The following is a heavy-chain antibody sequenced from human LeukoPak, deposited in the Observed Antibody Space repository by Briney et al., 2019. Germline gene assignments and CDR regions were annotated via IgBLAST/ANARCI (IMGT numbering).Heavy chain of an antibody. CDR3: AKALTQIPRLATGLGY. V-gene: IGHV3-30*18. D-gene: IGHD2-21*02. CDR1: GFTFSSYG. CDR2: ISYDGSNK. J-gene: IGHJ4*02. Sequence: GRSLRLSCAASGFTFSSYGMHWVRQAPGKGLEWVAVISYDGSNKYYADSVKGRFTISRDNSKNMLYLQMNSLRAEDTAVYYCAKALTQIPRLATGLGYWGQGTLVTVSS.